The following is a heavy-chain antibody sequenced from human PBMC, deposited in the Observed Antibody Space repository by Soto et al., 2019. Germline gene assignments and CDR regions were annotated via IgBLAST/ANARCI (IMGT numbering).Heavy chain of an antibody. CDR2: INPGSGRT. V-gene: IGHV1-46*01. Sequence: ASVKVSCKASGHIFSSHCIYWVRQAPGQGLQWMGIINPGSGRTAYAQKFQGRVTLTRDMSTSTVYMELTSLTYDDTAVYYCARDVSGPGATYVMDVWGQGTTVTVSS. CDR1: GHIFSSHC. CDR3: ARDVSGPGATYVMDV. D-gene: IGHD2-2*01. J-gene: IGHJ6*02.